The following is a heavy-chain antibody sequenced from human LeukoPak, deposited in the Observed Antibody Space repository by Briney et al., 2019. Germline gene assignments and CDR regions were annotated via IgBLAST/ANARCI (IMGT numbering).Heavy chain of an antibody. J-gene: IGHJ4*02. Sequence: SETLSLTCTVSGGSISSADYYWSWFRQPPGKGLEWIGYIYYSGTTYYSPSLRSRVTLSVDTSKNQFSLRLNSVTAADTAVYYCARKRYDDPYFFDYWGQGTLVTVSS. D-gene: IGHD3-22*01. CDR2: IYYSGTT. CDR3: ARKRYDDPYFFDY. V-gene: IGHV4-30-4*01. CDR1: GGSISSADYY.